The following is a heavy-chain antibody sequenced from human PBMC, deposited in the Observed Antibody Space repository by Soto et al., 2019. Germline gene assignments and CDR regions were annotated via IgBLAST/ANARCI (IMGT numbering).Heavy chain of an antibody. D-gene: IGHD1-26*01. Sequence: EVQLLESGGGLVQPGGSLRLSCAASGFTFSSYAMSWVRQAPGKGLEWVATISGSGGSTYYADSVKGRFTISRDNSKNTRYLQMNSLRAEDTAVYYCAKDKGSYYYYGMDVWGQGTTVTVSS. CDR3: AKDKGSYYYYGMDV. J-gene: IGHJ6*02. CDR1: GFTFSSYA. V-gene: IGHV3-23*01. CDR2: ISGSGGST.